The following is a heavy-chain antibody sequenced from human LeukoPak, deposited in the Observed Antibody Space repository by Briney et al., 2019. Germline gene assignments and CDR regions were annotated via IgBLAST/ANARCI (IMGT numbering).Heavy chain of an antibody. CDR2: IRYDETAT. J-gene: IGHJ5*02. CDR1: GFTFKNYG. V-gene: IGHV3-30*02. CDR3: AREGFDP. Sequence: GGSLRLSCVASGFTFKNYGMHWVRQAPGKGLEWVSHIRYDETATYYADSVKGRFTISRDISQNTVYLQMNSLRAEDTAVYYCAREGFDPWGQGTLVTVSS.